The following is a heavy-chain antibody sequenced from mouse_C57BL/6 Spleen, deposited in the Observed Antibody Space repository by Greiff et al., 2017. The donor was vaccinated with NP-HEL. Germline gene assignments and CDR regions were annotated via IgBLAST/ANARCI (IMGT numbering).Heavy chain of an antibody. CDR3: ARRADYIYAMDY. J-gene: IGHJ4*01. CDR1: GFTFSDYG. CDR2: ISSGSSTI. V-gene: IGHV5-17*01. D-gene: IGHD2-4*01. Sequence: VQLQQSGGGLVKPGGSLKLSCAASGFTFSDYGMHWVRQAPEKGLEWVAYISSGSSTIYYADTVKGRFTISRDNAKNTLFLQMTSLRSEDTAMYYCARRADYIYAMDYWGQGTSVTVSS.